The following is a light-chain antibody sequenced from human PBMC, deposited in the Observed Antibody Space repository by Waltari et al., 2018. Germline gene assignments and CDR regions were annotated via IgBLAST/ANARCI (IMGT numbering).Light chain of an antibody. V-gene: IGKV1-6*01. J-gene: IGKJ2*01. CDR3: LQDYSYPYT. Sequence: AIQMTQSPSSLSASVGDRVTITCRASQGISIDLSWYQQKPGKAPKLLVYGATTLQSGVPSRFSGSGSGTDFTLSISSLQPEDFATYYCLQDYSYPYTFGQGTKLEIK. CDR2: GAT. CDR1: QGISID.